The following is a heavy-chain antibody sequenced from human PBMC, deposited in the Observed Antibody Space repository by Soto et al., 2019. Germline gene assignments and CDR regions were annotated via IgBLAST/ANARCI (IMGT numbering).Heavy chain of an antibody. CDR1: GFTFSSYW. Sequence: GGSLRLSCAASGFTFSSYWMSWVRQAPGKGLEWVANIKQDGSEKYYVDSVKGRFTISRDNAKNSLYLQMNSLRAEDTAVYYCARDPGVGAARPRGFDPWGQGTLVTVSS. V-gene: IGHV3-7*01. CDR2: IKQDGSEK. CDR3: ARDPGVGAARPRGFDP. J-gene: IGHJ5*02. D-gene: IGHD6-6*01.